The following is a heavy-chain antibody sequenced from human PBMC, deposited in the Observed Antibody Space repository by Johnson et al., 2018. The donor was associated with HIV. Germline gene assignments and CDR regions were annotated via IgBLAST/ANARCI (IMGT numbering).Heavy chain of an antibody. D-gene: IGHD3-22*01. CDR2: IWYDGSNK. CDR1: GFTFSSYG. J-gene: IGHJ3*02. Sequence: QMQLVESGGGVVQPGRSLRLSCAASGFTFSSYGMHWVRQAPGKGLEWVAVIWYDGSNKYYADSVKGRFTISRDNSKNTLYLQMNSLRPEDTAVYYCARERTWDYDMAFDIWGQGTMVTVSS. CDR3: ARERTWDYDMAFDI. V-gene: IGHV3-33*01.